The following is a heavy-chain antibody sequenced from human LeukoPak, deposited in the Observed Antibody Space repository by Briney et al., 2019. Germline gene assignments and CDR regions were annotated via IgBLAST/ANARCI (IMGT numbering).Heavy chain of an antibody. Sequence: SETLSLTCTVSGGSISSSSYYWGWIRQPPGKGLEWIGSIYYSGSTYYNPSLKSRVTISVDTSKNQFSLKLSSVTAANTAVYYCAKNVLLWFGELSTNNWFDPWGQGTLVTVSS. J-gene: IGHJ5*02. CDR2: IYYSGST. CDR1: GGSISSSSYY. V-gene: IGHV4-39*01. CDR3: AKNVLLWFGELSTNNWFDP. D-gene: IGHD3-10*01.